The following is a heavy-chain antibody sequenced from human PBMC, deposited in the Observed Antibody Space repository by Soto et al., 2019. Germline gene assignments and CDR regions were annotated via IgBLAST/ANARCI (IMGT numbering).Heavy chain of an antibody. D-gene: IGHD3-22*01. CDR2: IYYSGST. Sequence: SETLSLTCTVSGGSISSYYWSWIRQPPGKGLEWIGYIYYSGSTNYNPSLKSRVTISVDTSKNQFSLKLSSVTAVDTAVYYCARDRFDSSDSYYYGMDVWGQGTTVTVSS. CDR3: ARDRFDSSDSYYYGMDV. V-gene: IGHV4-59*01. CDR1: GGSISSYY. J-gene: IGHJ6*02.